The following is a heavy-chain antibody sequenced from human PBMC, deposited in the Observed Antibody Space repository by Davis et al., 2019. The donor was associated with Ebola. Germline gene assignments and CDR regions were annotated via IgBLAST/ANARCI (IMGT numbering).Heavy chain of an antibody. V-gene: IGHV4-59*01. CDR2: IYYSGST. CDR1: GGSISSYY. Sequence: MPSETLSLTCTVSGGSISSYYWSWIRQPPGKGLEWTGYIYYSGSTNYNPSLKSRVTISVDTSKNQFSLKLSSVTAADTAVYYCAREGTTVTSGWFDPWGQGTLVTVSS. D-gene: IGHD4-17*01. CDR3: AREGTTVTSGWFDP. J-gene: IGHJ5*02.